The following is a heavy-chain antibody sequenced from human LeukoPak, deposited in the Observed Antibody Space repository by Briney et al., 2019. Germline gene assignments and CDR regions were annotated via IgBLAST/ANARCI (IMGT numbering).Heavy chain of an antibody. V-gene: IGHV3-23*01. Sequence: GGSLRLSCAASGFTFSSYAMSWVRQAPGKGLEWVSAISGSGGSTYYADSVKGRFTISRDNSKNTLYLQMNSLRAEDTAVYYCARDRPYCSGGSCYSRGWFDPWGQGTLVTVSS. D-gene: IGHD2-15*01. CDR1: GFTFSSYA. CDR3: ARDRPYCSGGSCYSRGWFDP. CDR2: ISGSGGST. J-gene: IGHJ5*02.